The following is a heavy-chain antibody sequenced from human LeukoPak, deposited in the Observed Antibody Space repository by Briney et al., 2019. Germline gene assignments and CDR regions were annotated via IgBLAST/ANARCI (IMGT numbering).Heavy chain of an antibody. D-gene: IGHD6-19*01. CDR2: INHSGST. CDR1: GGSFSGYY. J-gene: IGHJ4*02. CDR3: ARVPWKQWLVRGKVYDY. V-gene: IGHV4-34*01. Sequence: SETLSLTCAVYGGSFSGYYWSWIRQPPGKGLEWIGEINHSGSTNYNPSLKSRVTISVDTSKNQFSLKLSSVTAADTAVYYCARVPWKQWLVRGKVYDYWGRGTLVTVSS.